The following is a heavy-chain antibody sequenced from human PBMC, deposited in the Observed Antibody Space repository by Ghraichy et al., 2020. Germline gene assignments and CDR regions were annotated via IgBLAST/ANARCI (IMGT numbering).Heavy chain of an antibody. V-gene: IGHV4-39*01. J-gene: IGHJ5*02. CDR3: ARRVGDYWFDP. CDR2: IYYSGST. D-gene: IGHD4-17*01. CDR1: GGSISSSSYY. Sequence: SETLSLTCTVSGGSISSSSYYWGWIRQPPGKGLEWIGSIYYSGSTYYNPSLKSRVTISVDTSKNQFSLKLSSVTAADTAVYYCARRVGDYWFDPWGQGTLVTVSS.